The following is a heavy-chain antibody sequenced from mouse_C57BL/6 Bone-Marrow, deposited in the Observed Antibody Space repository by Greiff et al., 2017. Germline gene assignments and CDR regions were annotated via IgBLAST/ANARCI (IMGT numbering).Heavy chain of an antibody. CDR1: GYTFTSYW. D-gene: IGHD2-2*01. Sequence: QVQLQQPGAELVKPGASVKLSCKASGYTFTSYWMQWVKQRPGQGLEWIGEIDPSDSYTNYTQKFKGKATLTVDTSSSTAYMQLSRLTSEDSAVYYCARRGHGYDGYAMGYWGQGTSVTVSS. CDR2: IDPSDSYT. V-gene: IGHV1-50*01. J-gene: IGHJ4*01. CDR3: ARRGHGYDGYAMGY.